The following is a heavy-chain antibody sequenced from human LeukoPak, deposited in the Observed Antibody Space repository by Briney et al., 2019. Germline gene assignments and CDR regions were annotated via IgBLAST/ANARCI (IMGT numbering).Heavy chain of an antibody. CDR3: ARVRDGVYSGSYFDY. J-gene: IGHJ4*02. V-gene: IGHV3-53*01. D-gene: IGHD1-26*01. CDR2: IYNTGRT. CDR1: GFSVSTHY. Sequence: PGGSLRLSCAASGFSVSTHYMSWVRQAPGKGLEWVSDIYNTGRTYYADSVKGRFTISIDNSKNTLFLQMNSLRADDTAVYYCARVRDGVYSGSYFDYWGQGTLATVSS.